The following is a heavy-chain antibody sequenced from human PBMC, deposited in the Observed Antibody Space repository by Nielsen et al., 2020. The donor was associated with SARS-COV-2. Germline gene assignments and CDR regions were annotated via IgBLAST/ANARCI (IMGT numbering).Heavy chain of an antibody. V-gene: IGHV3-30-3*01. CDR3: ARETLDHTSSFADH. D-gene: IGHD1-1*01. Sequence: GGSLRLSCAASGFTFSKFPMHWVRQAPGKGLEWMAIISYDGTNEHYADSVRGRFTVSRDNSKGTVHLQLNSLTVEDTAVYYCARETLDHTSSFADHWGQGTLVTVSS. CDR2: ISYDGTNE. J-gene: IGHJ5*02. CDR1: GFTFSKFP.